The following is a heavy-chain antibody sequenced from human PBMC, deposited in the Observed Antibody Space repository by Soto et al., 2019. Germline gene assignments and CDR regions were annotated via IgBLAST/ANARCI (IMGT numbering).Heavy chain of an antibody. Sequence: SETLSLTCTVSGDSITSGDYHWSWIRQPPGKGLEWIGYIYHSGYPTYNPSLKSRVTISVDRSKNQFSLNLSSVTAADTAVSYCDRVPDRWGKGTLVTVS. J-gene: IGHJ5*02. D-gene: IGHD2-2*01. CDR3: DRVPDR. CDR2: IYHSGYP. V-gene: IGHV4-30-4*01. CDR1: GDSITSGDYH.